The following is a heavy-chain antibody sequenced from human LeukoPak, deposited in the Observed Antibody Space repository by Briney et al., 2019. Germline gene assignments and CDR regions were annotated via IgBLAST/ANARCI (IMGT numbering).Heavy chain of an antibody. CDR2: ISSSGNTI. V-gene: IGHV3-48*01. CDR1: GFSFSSYS. CDR3: ARDSMAMGVFDI. J-gene: IGHJ3*02. D-gene: IGHD5-24*01. Sequence: GGSLRLSCAASGFSFSSYSMNWVRQAPGKGLEWVSYISSSGNTIYYADSLKGRFTISRDNAKNSLSLQLNSLRAEDTAVYYCARDSMAMGVFDIWGQGTMVTVSS.